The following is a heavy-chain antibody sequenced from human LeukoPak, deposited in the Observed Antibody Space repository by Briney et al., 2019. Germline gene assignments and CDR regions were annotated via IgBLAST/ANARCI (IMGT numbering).Heavy chain of an antibody. CDR3: ARPRYGSGSLDS. J-gene: IGHJ4*02. V-gene: IGHV4-34*01. CDR1: GESFSGHY. CDR2: INHSGST. D-gene: IGHD3-10*01. Sequence: SETLSLTRAVYGESFSGHYWTWIRQPPGRGLEWIGEINHSGSTTSNPSLNNRLTISVDTSKNQFSLKLTSVTAADTAVYYCARPRYGSGSLDSWGQGTLVTVSS.